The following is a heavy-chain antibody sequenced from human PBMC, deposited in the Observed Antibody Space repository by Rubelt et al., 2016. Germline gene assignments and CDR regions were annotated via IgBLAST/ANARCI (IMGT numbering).Heavy chain of an antibody. CDR1: GGSISSGGYY. CDR3: ARGGSGWLSNTAYYFDY. J-gene: IGHJ4*02. CDR2: MYYSGST. Sequence: QLQLQESGPGLVKPSQTLSLTCSVSGGSISSGGYYWSWIRQHPGKGLEWIGYMYYSGSTYHNPSLKSRVTIALDTSKNQFSLKLSSVTAADTAMYYCARGGSGWLSNTAYYFDYWGQGTLVTVSS. V-gene: IGHV4-31*03. D-gene: IGHD5-12*01.